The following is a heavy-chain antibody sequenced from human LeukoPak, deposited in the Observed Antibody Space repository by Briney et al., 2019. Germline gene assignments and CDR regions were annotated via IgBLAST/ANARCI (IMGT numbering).Heavy chain of an antibody. Sequence: ASAKVSCKASGGTFSSYAISWVRQAPGRGLEWMGGIIPIFGTANYAQKFQGRVTITADESTSTAYMELSSLRSEDTAVYYCASLLGGYSSGWYDFDYWGQGTLVTVSS. D-gene: IGHD6-19*01. CDR3: ASLLGGYSSGWYDFDY. V-gene: IGHV1-69*01. CDR2: IIPIFGTA. J-gene: IGHJ4*02. CDR1: GGTFSSYA.